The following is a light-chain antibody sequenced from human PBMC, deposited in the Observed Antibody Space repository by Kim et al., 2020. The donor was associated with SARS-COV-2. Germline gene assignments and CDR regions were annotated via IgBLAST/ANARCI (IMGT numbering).Light chain of an antibody. CDR1: SSNIGSNT. Sequence: GQRVTISCSGSSSNIGSNTVNWYQQLPGTAPKLLIYSNNQRPSGVPDRFSGYKSGTSASLAISGLQSEDEADYYCAAWDDSLNGVVFGGGTQLPVL. V-gene: IGLV1-44*01. CDR3: AAWDDSLNGVV. CDR2: SNN. J-gene: IGLJ2*01.